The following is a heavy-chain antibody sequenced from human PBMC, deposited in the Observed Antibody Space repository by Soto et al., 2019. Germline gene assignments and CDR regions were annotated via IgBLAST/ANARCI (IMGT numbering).Heavy chain of an antibody. Sequence: SETLSLTCYVSGGSISSTNWWTWVRQPPGKGLEWIGEIYHTGNTNYNPSVRSRVTISVDNSKNTVFLQMNSLRAEDTAVYYCAKGAYYDFWSGYSAFDYWGRGMLVTVSS. V-gene: IGHV4-4*02. CDR3: AKGAYYDFWSGYSAFDY. CDR2: IYHTGNT. J-gene: IGHJ4*02. CDR1: GGSISSTNW. D-gene: IGHD3-3*01.